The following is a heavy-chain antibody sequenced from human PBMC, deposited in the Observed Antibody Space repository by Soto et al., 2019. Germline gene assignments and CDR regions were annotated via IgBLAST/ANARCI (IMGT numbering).Heavy chain of an antibody. CDR2: VYYPGST. D-gene: IGHD6-6*01. Sequence: QVQLQESGPGLVKPSETLSLTCRVSGGSMSGYYWSWVRLAPGKGLEGIGYVYYPGSTNYNPSLQSRVSISVDTSNKHFSLSLSLVTAADTAVYFCARSIAVPSGHIDHWGQGIRVTISS. CDR3: ARSIAVPSGHIDH. V-gene: IGHV4-59*01. CDR1: GGSMSGYY. J-gene: IGHJ4*02.